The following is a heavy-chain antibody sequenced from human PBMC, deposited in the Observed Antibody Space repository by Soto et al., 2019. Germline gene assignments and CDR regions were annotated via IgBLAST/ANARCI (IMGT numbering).Heavy chain of an antibody. CDR2: ISGSGVSV. V-gene: IGHV3-23*01. D-gene: IGHD6-19*01. Sequence: EVQLLESGGGLVQPGGSLRLSCAASGFTFSRYAMSWVRQAPGKGLEWVSVISGSGVSVYYADSVKGRFTIWRDNYKNSLSLQMNILRAEDTAVYYGTRRTSRWYIDYRSQGTLVTVSS. CDR3: TRRTSRWYIDY. CDR1: GFTFSRYA. J-gene: IGHJ4*02.